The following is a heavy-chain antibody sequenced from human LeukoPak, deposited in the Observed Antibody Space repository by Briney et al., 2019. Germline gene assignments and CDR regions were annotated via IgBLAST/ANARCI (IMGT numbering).Heavy chain of an antibody. Sequence: SETLSLTCTVSGYSISSGYYWRWIRQPPGKGLEWIGEINHSGSTKYNPSLESRVTISVDTSTKQFFLRLTSVTAADTAVYYCACHAVRYSAYDREEDAFDIWGQGTMVTVSS. CDR2: INHSGST. CDR1: GYSISSGYY. CDR3: ACHAVRYSAYDREEDAFDI. V-gene: IGHV4-38-2*02. D-gene: IGHD5-12*01. J-gene: IGHJ3*02.